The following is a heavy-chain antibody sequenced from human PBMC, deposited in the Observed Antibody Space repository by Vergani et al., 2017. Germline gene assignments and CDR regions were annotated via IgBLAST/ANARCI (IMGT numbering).Heavy chain of an antibody. Sequence: QVQLQESGPGLVKPSGTLSLTCAVSGGSISSSNWWSWVRQPPGKGLEWIGEIYHSGSTNYNPSLKSLVTISVDKCKNQCSLKLSAVTAADTAVYYCARCGSPCRAYYFDYWGQGTLVTVSS. D-gene: IGHD5-12*01. CDR2: IYHSGST. J-gene: IGHJ4*02. CDR3: ARCGSPCRAYYFDY. V-gene: IGHV4-4*02. CDR1: GGSISSSNW.